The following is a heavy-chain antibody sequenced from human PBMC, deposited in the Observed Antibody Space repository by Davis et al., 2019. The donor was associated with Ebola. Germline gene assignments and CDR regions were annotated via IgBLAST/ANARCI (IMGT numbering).Heavy chain of an antibody. D-gene: IGHD2-21*01. V-gene: IGHV3-23*01. CDR2: ISGSGGST. Sequence: PGGSLRLSCAASGFTFSSYAMSWVRQAPGKGLEWVSAISGSGGSTYYADSVKGRFTISRDNSKNTLYLQMNSLRAEDTAVYYCAKEGTAYCGGDCYSPFDYWGQGTLVTVSS. CDR3: AKEGTAYCGGDCYSPFDY. CDR1: GFTFSSYA. J-gene: IGHJ4*02.